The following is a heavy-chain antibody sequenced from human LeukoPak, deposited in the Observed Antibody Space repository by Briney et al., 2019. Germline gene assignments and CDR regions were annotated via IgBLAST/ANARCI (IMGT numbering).Heavy chain of an antibody. D-gene: IGHD3-10*01. J-gene: IGHJ4*02. CDR2: INPSGSAT. V-gene: IGHV1-46*01. CDR1: GNTFTNNF. Sequence: GASVKVSCKASGNTFTNNFMHWVRQAPGQGLEWMGLINPSGSATTYPQKLQGRVTMTRDTSTNTVYMELSNLRSEDTAVYYCATDLPTGFGSTAYWGQGTLVTVSS. CDR3: ATDLPTGFGSTAY.